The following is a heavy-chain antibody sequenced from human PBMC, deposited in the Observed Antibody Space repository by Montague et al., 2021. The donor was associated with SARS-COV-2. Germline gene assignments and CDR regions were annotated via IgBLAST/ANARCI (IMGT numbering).Heavy chain of an antibody. Sequence: PALVKPTQTLTLTCTFSGFSLSTSGMCVSWIRQPPGKALEWLALIDWDDYKYYSTSLKTRLTISKDTSKNQVVLTMTSMDPVDTSTYYCARIRDYDILTGSYYGFDYWGQGTLVTVSS. CDR2: IDWDDYK. CDR3: ARIRDYDILTGSYYGFDY. D-gene: IGHD3-9*01. J-gene: IGHJ4*02. CDR1: GFSLSTSGMC. V-gene: IGHV2-70*01.